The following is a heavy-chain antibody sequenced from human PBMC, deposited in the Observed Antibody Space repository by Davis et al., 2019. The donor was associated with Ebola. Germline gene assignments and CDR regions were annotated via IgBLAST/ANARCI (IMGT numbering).Heavy chain of an antibody. CDR2: INRDGSTT. V-gene: IGHV3-74*03. Sequence: GESLKISCAASGFTFSSYWMHWVRQAPGKGLVWVSCINRDGSTTTYADSVKGRFTISRDNAKNSLYLQLNNLRSEDTAVYHCTRLLRSSSSSLWGQGTLVTVSS. CDR3: TRLLRSSSSSL. D-gene: IGHD6-13*01. CDR1: GFTFSSYW. J-gene: IGHJ4*02.